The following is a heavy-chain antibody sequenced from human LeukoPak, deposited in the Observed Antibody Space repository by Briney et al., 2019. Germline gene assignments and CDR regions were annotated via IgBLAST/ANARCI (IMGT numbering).Heavy chain of an antibody. V-gene: IGHV3-30*02. CDR1: GFTFSSYG. J-gene: IGHJ3*02. Sequence: GGSLRLSCAASGFTFSSYGMHWVRQAPGKGLEWVAFIRYDGSNKYYADSVKGRFTISRDNSKNTLYLQMNSLRAEDTAVYYCAKIMATIGSAFDIWGQGTMVTVSS. CDR3: AKIMATIGSAFDI. D-gene: IGHD5-24*01. CDR2: IRYDGSNK.